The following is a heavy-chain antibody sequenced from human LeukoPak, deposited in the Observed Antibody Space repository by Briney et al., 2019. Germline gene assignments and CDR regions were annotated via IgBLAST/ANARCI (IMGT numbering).Heavy chain of an antibody. CDR1: GGTFSSYA. D-gene: IGHD2-2*02. CDR2: IIPIFGTA. V-gene: IGHV1-69*13. CDR3: ARDGYYCSSTSCYNYFQH. Sequence: SVKVSCKASGGTFSSYAISWVRQAPGQGLEWMGGIIPIFGTANYAQKFQGRVTITADESTSTAYMELSSLRSEDTAVYYCARDGYYCSSTSCYNYFQHWGQGTLVTVSS. J-gene: IGHJ1*01.